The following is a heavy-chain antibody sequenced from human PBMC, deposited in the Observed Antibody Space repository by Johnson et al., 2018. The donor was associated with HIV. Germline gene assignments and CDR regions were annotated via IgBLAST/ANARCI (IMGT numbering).Heavy chain of an antibody. V-gene: IGHV3-30*03. J-gene: IGHJ3*02. CDR2: ISYDGSNK. CDR3: ALISAAAGSDDAFDI. Sequence: VQLVESGGGVVQPGRSLRLSCAASGFTFSSYGMHWVRQAPGKGLEWVAVISYDGSNKYYADSVKGRFTISRDNSKNTLYLQMNSLRAEDTAVYYCALISAAAGSDDAFDIWGQGTMVTVSS. CDR1: GFTFSSYG. D-gene: IGHD6-13*01.